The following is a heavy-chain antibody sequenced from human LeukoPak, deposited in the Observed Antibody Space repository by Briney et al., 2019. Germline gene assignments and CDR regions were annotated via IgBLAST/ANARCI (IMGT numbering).Heavy chain of an antibody. Sequence: GGSLRLSCAASGFTVSSNYMSWVRQAPGKGLEWVSVIYSGGSTYYADSVKGRFTISRDNSKNALYLQMNSLRAEDTALYYCATSSGWYPKYFDYWGQGTLVTVSS. CDR1: GFTVSSNY. D-gene: IGHD6-19*01. CDR2: IYSGGST. CDR3: ATSSGWYPKYFDY. V-gene: IGHV3-53*01. J-gene: IGHJ4*02.